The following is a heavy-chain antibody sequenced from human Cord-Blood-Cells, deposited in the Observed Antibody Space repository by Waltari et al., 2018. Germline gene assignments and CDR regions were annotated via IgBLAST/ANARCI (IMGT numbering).Heavy chain of an antibody. CDR1: GGSFSGYY. V-gene: IGHV4-34*01. CDR2: INHSGST. Sequence: QVQLQQWGAGLVKPSETLSLTCAVYGGSFSGYYWSWIRQPPGKGLEWIGEINHSGSTNYNPSLKSRVTISVDTSKNQFSLKLSSVTAADTAVYYCASLNYYYYYGMDVWGQGTTVTVSS. J-gene: IGHJ6*02. CDR3: ASLNYYYYYGMDV.